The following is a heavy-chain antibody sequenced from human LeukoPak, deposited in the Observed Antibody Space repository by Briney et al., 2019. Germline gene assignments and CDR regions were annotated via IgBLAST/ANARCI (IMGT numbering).Heavy chain of an antibody. D-gene: IGHD2-2*01. CDR3: ARVGLDCSSTCCYLNWFDP. V-gene: IGHV4-30-4*08. CDR2: IYYSGST. J-gene: IGHJ5*02. Sequence: SSETLSLTCTVSGGSISSGDYYWSWIRQPPGKGLEWIGYIYYSGSTYYNPSLKSRVTISVDTSKNQFSLKLSSVTAADTAVYYCARVGLDCSSTCCYLNWFDPWGQGTLVTVSS. CDR1: GGSISSGDYY.